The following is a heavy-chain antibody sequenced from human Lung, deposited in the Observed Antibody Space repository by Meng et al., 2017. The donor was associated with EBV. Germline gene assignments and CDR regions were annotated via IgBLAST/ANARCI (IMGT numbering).Heavy chain of an antibody. J-gene: IGHJ5*02. D-gene: IGHD1-14*01. Sequence: QEQLVEAGGGVVQPGRSLRLSCAASGFIFSGYGFHWVRQAPGKGPEWVAIIPSDASHNKYYADSVKGRFTISRDNSKNTLYLQMNSLKIEDTAVYYCAKDLSGRFDPWGQGTLVTVSS. CDR3: AKDLSGRFDP. CDR2: IPSDASHNK. CDR1: GFIFSGYG. V-gene: IGHV3-30*18.